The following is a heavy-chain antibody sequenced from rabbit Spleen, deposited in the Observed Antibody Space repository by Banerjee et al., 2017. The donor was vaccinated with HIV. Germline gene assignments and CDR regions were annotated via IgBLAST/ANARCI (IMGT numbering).Heavy chain of an antibody. CDR1: GFDLSSDYY. Sequence: QEQLEESGGGLVKPEGSLTLTCKASGFDLSSDYYMCWVRQAPGKGLEWIACINAVTGKAVYASWAKGRFTFSKTSSTTVTLQMTSLTAADTATYFCARRDVGYNGATFKLWGQGTLVTVS. V-gene: IGHV1S45*01. D-gene: IGHD7-1*01. J-gene: IGHJ4*01. CDR3: ARRDVGYNGATFKL. CDR2: INAVTGKA.